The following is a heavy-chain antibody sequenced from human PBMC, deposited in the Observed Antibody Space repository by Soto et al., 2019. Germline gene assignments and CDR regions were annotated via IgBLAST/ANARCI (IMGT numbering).Heavy chain of an antibody. V-gene: IGHV4-59*08. D-gene: IGHD1-7*01. CDR1: GGSISSYY. CDR2: IYYSGST. J-gene: IGHJ5*02. Sequence: SETLSLTCTVSGGSISSYYWSWIRQPPGKGLEWIGYIYYSGSTNYNPSLKSRVTISVDTSKNQFSLKLSSVTAADTAVYYCARGVRYNWNLGWFDPWGQGXLVTVSS. CDR3: ARGVRYNWNLGWFDP.